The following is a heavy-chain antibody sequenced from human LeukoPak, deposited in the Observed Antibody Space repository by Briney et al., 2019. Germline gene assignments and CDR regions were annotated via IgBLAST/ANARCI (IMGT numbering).Heavy chain of an antibody. J-gene: IGHJ6*02. CDR3: ARARRIFGVVSSGSPTYYYYGMDV. Sequence: PGGSLRLSCAASGFTFSSYDMHWVRQATGKGLEWVSAIGTAGDTYYPGSVKGRFTISRENAKNSLYLQMNSLRAGDTAVYYCARARRIFGVVSSGSPTYYYYGMDVWGQGTTVTVSS. V-gene: IGHV3-13*01. CDR1: GFTFSSYD. CDR2: IGTAGDT. D-gene: IGHD3-3*01.